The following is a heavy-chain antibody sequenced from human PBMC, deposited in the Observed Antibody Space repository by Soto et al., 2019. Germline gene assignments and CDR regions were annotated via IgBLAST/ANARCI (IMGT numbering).Heavy chain of an antibody. CDR3: ARAYYDFWSGYYKVYYYYGMDV. CDR2: IKNDGTIT. Sequence: GGSLRLSCAASGFTFSGPWMHWVRQVPGKGLVWVARIKNDGTITSYADSVKGRFAISRDNAKNSLYLQMNSLRAEDTAVYYCARAYYDFWSGYYKVYYYYGMDVWGQGTTVTVSS. D-gene: IGHD3-3*01. J-gene: IGHJ6*02. V-gene: IGHV3-74*01. CDR1: GFTFSGPW.